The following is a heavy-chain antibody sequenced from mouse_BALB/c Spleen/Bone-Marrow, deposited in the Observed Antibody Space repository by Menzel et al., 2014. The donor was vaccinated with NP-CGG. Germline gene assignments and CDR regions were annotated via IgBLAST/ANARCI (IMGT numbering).Heavy chain of an antibody. CDR3: NRYDWYFDV. V-gene: IGHV14-4*02. CDR1: GFNIKDYY. D-gene: IGHD2-14*01. CDR2: IDPKNGDT. J-gene: IGHJ1*01. Sequence: VQLQQPGAELVRSGPSVKLSCTASGFNIKDYYMHWVKQRPEQGLEWIGWIDPKNGDTEYAPKFKGKSTMTADTSSNTAYLQLSSLTSEDNSVYYCNRYDWYFDVWGAGTTVTVSS.